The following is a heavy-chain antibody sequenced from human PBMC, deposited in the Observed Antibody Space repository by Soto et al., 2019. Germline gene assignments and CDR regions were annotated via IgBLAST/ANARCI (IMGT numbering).Heavy chain of an antibody. CDR3: ARGFLEWLSHPYYGMDV. CDR2: IYYSGSAYYNPSAST. Sequence: QVQLQESGPGLVEPSQTLSLTCTVSGGSISSGGYYWSWIRQHPGKGLEWIGYIYYSGSAYYNPSASTFYNPSLESRVTISVDTSQNQFSLKLSSVTAADTALYYCARGFLEWLSHPYYGMDVWGQGTSVTVSS. D-gene: IGHD3-3*01. J-gene: IGHJ6*02. CDR1: GGSISSGGYY. V-gene: IGHV4-31*03.